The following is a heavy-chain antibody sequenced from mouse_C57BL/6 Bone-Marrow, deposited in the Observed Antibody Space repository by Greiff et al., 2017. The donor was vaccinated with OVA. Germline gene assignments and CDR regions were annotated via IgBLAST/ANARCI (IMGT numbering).Heavy chain of an antibody. V-gene: IGHV1-59*01. Sequence: QVQLQQPGAELVRPGTSVKLSCKASGYTFTSYWMHWVKQRPGQGLEWIGVIDPSDSYTNYNQKFKGKATLTVDTSSSTAYMQLSSLTSEDSAVYDCASRQLSLYYFDYWGQGTTLTVSS. J-gene: IGHJ2*01. D-gene: IGHD3-2*02. CDR1: GYTFTSYW. CDR2: IDPSDSYT. CDR3: ASRQLSLYYFDY.